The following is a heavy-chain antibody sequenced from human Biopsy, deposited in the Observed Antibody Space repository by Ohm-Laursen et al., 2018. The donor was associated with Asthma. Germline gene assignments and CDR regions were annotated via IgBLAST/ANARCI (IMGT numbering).Heavy chain of an antibody. J-gene: IGHJ3*02. V-gene: IGHV3-30*01. Sequence: SLRLSCAASGFSFSNFAIHWVRQAPGEGLEWVGVISKDASTQDYADSVKGRFTMARDNSKNTLDLQMNSLREEDTAVYYCVRDGTDDAFDIWGQGTVVSVSS. D-gene: IGHD1-1*01. CDR1: GFSFSNFA. CDR3: VRDGTDDAFDI. CDR2: ISKDASTQ.